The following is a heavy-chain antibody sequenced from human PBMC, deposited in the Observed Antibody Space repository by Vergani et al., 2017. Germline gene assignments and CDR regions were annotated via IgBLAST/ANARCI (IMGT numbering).Heavy chain of an antibody. CDR2: INHSGST. D-gene: IGHD3-10*01. Sequence: QVRLQESGPGLVKPSETLSLTCSVSGGSMSGYYWSWIRQPPGKGLEWIGEINHSGSTYYNPSLKSRVTISVDTSKNQFSLKLSSVTAADTAVYYCARQGITMVRGVIRHFDYWGQGTLVTVSS. CDR3: ARQGITMVRGVIRHFDY. CDR1: GGSMSGYY. V-gene: IGHV4-59*04. J-gene: IGHJ4*02.